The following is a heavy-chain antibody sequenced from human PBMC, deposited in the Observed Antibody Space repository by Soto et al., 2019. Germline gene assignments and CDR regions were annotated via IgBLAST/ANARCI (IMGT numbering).Heavy chain of an antibody. V-gene: IGHV3-74*01. CDR1: GFTFSSNW. D-gene: IGHD6-13*01. CDR2: INGDGSST. J-gene: IGHJ4*02. CDR3: AREAAAAGDY. Sequence: GGSLRLSCAASGFTFSSNWMHWVRQAPGKGLVWVSRINGDGSSTAYADSVKGRFTISRDNAKNTVYLQMNSLRVEDTAVYYCAREAAAAGDYWGQGTLVNVSS.